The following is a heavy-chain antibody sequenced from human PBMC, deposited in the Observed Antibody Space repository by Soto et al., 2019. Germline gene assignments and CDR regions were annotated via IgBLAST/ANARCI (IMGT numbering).Heavy chain of an antibody. V-gene: IGHV1-69*13. Sequence: SVKVSCKASGGTFSSYAISWVRQAPGQGLEWMGGIIPIFGTANYAQKFQGRVTITADESTSTAYMELSSLRSEDTAVYYCARDFPITMVRGVITYYYYGMDVWGQGTTVTVS. CDR3: ARDFPITMVRGVITYYYYGMDV. D-gene: IGHD3-10*01. CDR2: IIPIFGTA. J-gene: IGHJ6*02. CDR1: GGTFSSYA.